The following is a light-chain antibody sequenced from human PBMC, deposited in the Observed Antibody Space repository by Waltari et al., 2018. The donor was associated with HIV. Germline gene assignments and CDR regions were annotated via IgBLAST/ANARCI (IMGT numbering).Light chain of an antibody. Sequence: QSALTQPPSASGSPGQSVTISCTGTSSDVGGYTYVSWYQQHPGKAPKLMIYEVSKRPSGVPDLFSGSKSGNTASLTVSGLQAEDEADYYCSSYAGSNNFVVFGGGTKLTVL. J-gene: IGLJ2*01. V-gene: IGLV2-8*01. CDR2: EVS. CDR3: SSYAGSNNFVV. CDR1: SSDVGGYTY.